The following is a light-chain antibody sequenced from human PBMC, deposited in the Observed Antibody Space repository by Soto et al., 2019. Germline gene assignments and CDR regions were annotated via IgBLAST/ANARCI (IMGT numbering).Light chain of an antibody. CDR1: SGDVGSYNL. CDR3: CSYAGTSNVV. Sequence: QSALTQPASVSGSPGQSITISCTGTSGDVGSYNLVSWYQQHPGKAPKLMIYEVSQRPSGVSNRFSGSKSGNTASLTISGLQAEEEADYYCCSYAGTSNVVFGGGTKLTVL. J-gene: IGLJ2*01. CDR2: EVS. V-gene: IGLV2-23*02.